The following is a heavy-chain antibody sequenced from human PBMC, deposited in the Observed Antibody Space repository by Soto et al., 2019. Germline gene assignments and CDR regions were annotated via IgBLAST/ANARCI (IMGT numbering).Heavy chain of an antibody. CDR1: SGSISVTNVF. Sequence: PSETLSLTCTVSSGSISVTNVFWGWVRQPAGKGLEWIGNIDYSGTAYFSPSLATRVTFHVDTSKNQFSLTLYSVTAADTAVYYCARITGRQLDYWGQGIMVTVSS. CDR2: IDYSGTA. CDR3: ARITGRQLDY. D-gene: IGHD1-20*01. V-gene: IGHV4-39*01. J-gene: IGHJ4*02.